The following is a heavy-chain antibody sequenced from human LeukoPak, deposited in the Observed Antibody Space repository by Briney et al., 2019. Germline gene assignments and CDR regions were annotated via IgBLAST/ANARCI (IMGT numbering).Heavy chain of an antibody. CDR2: IYYSGST. CDR3: ASRYCSGGSCYFDY. D-gene: IGHD2-15*01. CDR1: GGSISSHY. Sequence: SETLSLTCTVSGGSISSHYWGWIRQPPGKGLEWIGSIYYSGSTYYNPSLKSRVTISVDTSKNQFSLKLSSVTAADTAVYYCASRYCSGGSCYFDYWGQGTLVTVSS. V-gene: IGHV4-39*01. J-gene: IGHJ4*02.